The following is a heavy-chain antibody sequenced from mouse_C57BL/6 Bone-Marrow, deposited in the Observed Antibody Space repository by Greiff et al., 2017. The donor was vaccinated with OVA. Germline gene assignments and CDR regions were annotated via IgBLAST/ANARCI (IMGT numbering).Heavy chain of an antibody. J-gene: IGHJ2*01. V-gene: IGHV5-17*01. D-gene: IGHD2-4*01. CDR1: GFTFSDYG. CDR3: ARSDYDYFDY. CDR2: ISSGSSTI. Sequence: EVHLVESGGGLVKPGGSLKLSCAASGFTFSDYGMHWVRQAPEKGLEWVAYISSGSSTIYSADTVKGRVTISRDNAKNTLFLQMSSLRSEYTAMYYCARSDYDYFDYWGQGTTLTVSS.